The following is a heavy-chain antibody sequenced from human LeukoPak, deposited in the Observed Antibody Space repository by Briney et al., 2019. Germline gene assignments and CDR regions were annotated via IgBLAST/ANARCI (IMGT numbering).Heavy chain of an antibody. CDR3: ARAAVAAAPLPHFDY. D-gene: IGHD2-2*01. V-gene: IGHV1-3*04. J-gene: IGHJ4*02. CDR1: GYTFTSYG. CDR2: INTGNGNT. Sequence: ASVKVSCKASGYTFTSYGISWVRQAPGQGLEWMGWINTGNGNTKYSQKFQGRVTITMDKSATTAYMELSSLRSEDTAVYCCARAAVAAAPLPHFDYWGQGTLVTVSS.